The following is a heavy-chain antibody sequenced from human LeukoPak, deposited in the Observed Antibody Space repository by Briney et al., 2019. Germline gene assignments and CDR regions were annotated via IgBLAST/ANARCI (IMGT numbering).Heavy chain of an antibody. CDR1: GYSFTSYW. J-gene: IGHJ2*01. CDR2: IYTGDSDT. Sequence: GESLKISCKGSGYSFTSYWIGWVRQMHGKGLEWMWIIYTGDSDTKYSPSFQGQVTISAEKSICTAYLQWSSLKASDTASYYGARRDQDSWYFDLWGRGTLVTVSS. V-gene: IGHV5-51*01. CDR3: ARRDQDSWYFDL. D-gene: IGHD2-21*02.